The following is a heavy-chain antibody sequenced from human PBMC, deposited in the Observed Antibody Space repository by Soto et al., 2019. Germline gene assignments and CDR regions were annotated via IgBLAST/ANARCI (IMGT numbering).Heavy chain of an antibody. CDR2: IYYSGST. CDR1: GGSISIGGYY. Sequence: TLSITFTVSGGSISIGGYYWSWIRQHPGKGLEWIGYIYYSGSTYYNPSLKSRVTISVDTSKNQFSLKLSSVTAADTAGYYWARAVGATSRCDFDSSGQGTRVTV. D-gene: IGHD1-26*01. CDR3: ARAVGATSRCDFDS. J-gene: IGHJ3*02. V-gene: IGHV4-31*03.